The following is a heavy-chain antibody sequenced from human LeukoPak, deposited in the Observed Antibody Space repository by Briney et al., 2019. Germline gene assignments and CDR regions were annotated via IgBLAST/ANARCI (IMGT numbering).Heavy chain of an antibody. CDR2: IYHSGST. V-gene: IGHV4-30-2*01. Sequence: KASETLSLTCAVSGGSLSGGFTWSCIRQPLGKGREGVGFIYHSGSTYYNPSLKSRVTISIDTSKNQVSLNLTSVTAADTAMYFCARGDYGGLGAWGQGILVTVSS. J-gene: IGHJ5*02. D-gene: IGHD4-23*01. CDR3: ARGDYGGLGA. CDR1: GGSLSGGFT.